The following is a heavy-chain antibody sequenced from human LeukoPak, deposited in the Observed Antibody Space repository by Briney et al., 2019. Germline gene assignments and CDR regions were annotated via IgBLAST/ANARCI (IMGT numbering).Heavy chain of an antibody. CDR1: GFSFNSYW. CDR3: AKTTIGYSSGRYPGWPVDY. J-gene: IGHJ4*02. D-gene: IGHD6-19*01. CDR2: ISGSGGST. V-gene: IGHV3-23*01. Sequence: PGGSLRLSCAASGFSFNSYWMTWVRQAPGKGLEWVSAISGSGGSTYYADSVKGRFTISRDNSKNTVYLQMNSLRAEDTAVYYCAKTTIGYSSGRYPGWPVDYWGQGTLVTISS.